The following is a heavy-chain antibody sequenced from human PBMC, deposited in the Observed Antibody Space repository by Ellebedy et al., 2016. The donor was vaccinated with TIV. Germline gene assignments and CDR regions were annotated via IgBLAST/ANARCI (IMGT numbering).Heavy chain of an antibody. V-gene: IGHV3-23*01. Sequence: GESLKISCAASGFTFSNYAMSWVRQAPGKGLEWVSAISRSGGSTYYAGSVKGRFTISRDNSKDTLYLQMNSLRAEETAVYYCANVYSSTWADYWGQGTLVTVSS. CDR2: ISRSGGST. CDR3: ANVYSSTWADY. CDR1: GFTFSNYA. J-gene: IGHJ4*02. D-gene: IGHD6-13*01.